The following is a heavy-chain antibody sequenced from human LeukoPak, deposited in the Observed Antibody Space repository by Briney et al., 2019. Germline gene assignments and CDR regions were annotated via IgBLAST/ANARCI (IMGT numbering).Heavy chain of an antibody. CDR2: IYYTGTT. CDR3: ARPRSGTYSYFDY. J-gene: IGHJ4*02. V-gene: IGHV4-39*01. Sequence: SETLSLTCTVSGGSISSNNYYWGWIRQPPGKGLEWIASIYYTGTTYYNPSLNSRVTISVDTSKNQFSLKLSSVTAADTAVYYCARPRSGTYSYFDYWGQGILVTVSS. CDR1: GGSISSNNYY. D-gene: IGHD3-10*01.